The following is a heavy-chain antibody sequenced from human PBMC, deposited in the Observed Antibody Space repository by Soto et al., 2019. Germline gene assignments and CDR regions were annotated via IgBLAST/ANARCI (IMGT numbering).Heavy chain of an antibody. J-gene: IGHJ4*02. D-gene: IGHD3-22*01. Sequence: GRSQRLRYAASGLNFRSYAIRWVRQAPGKGLEWVAVISYDGSNKYYADSVKGRFTISRDNSKNTLYLQMNSLRAEDTAVYYCARGNRLITMIVVVMNYFDYWGQGTLVTVSS. CDR2: ISYDGSNK. CDR1: GLNFRSYA. V-gene: IGHV3-30-3*01. CDR3: ARGNRLITMIVVVMNYFDY.